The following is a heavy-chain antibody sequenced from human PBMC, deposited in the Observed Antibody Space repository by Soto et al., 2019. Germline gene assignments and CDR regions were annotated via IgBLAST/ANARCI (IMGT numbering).Heavy chain of an antibody. CDR1: GVTFSSYA. CDR3: AKDRYICSLYSGYYGMVF. V-gene: IGHV3-23*01. Sequence: GGSLRLSCAASGVTFSSYAMSWVGQAPGKGLEWVSAISASGGSTYYADSVKGRFTISRDNSKNTLYLQMNSLRAEDTAVYYCAKDRYICSLYSGYYGMVFWGQGTSVSVFS. D-gene: IGHD6-13*01. J-gene: IGHJ6*02. CDR2: ISASGGST.